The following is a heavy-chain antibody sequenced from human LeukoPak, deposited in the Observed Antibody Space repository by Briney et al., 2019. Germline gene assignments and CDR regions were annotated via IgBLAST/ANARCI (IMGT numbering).Heavy chain of an antibody. J-gene: IGHJ4*02. CDR1: GFTFSDYA. D-gene: IGHD1-26*01. Sequence: GSLRLSCAASGFTFSDYAMHWVRQAPGKGLEWLTFITGDGNIKFHADSVKGRFSVSRDNSKNTQYLQMTSLRPEDTAVYYCAKGRLYSGGSFSYWGQGTLVTVSS. CDR3: AKGRLYSGGSFSY. CDR2: ITGDGNIK. V-gene: IGHV3-30*02.